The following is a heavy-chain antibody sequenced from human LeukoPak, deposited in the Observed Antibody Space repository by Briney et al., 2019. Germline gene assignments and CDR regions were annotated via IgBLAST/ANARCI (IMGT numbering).Heavy chain of an antibody. CDR3: ASPGPESWSIVGAHNPFDI. CDR2: IYYSGST. CDR1: GGSISSGGYY. D-gene: IGHD1-26*01. Sequence: PSETLSLTCTVSGGSISSGGYYWSWIRQHPGKGLEWIGYIYYSGSTYYNPSLKSRVTISVDTSKNQFSLKLSSVTAADTAVYYCASPGPESWSIVGAHNPFDIWGQGTMVTVSS. V-gene: IGHV4-31*03. J-gene: IGHJ3*02.